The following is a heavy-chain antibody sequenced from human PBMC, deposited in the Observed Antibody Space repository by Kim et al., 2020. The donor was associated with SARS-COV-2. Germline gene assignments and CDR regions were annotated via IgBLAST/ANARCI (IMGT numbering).Heavy chain of an antibody. CDR3: ARGAEYYYDYEW. Sequence: ASVKVSCKASGYTFTSYDINWVRQATGQGLEWMGWMNPNSGNTGYAQKFQGRVTMTRNTSISTAYMELSSLRSEDTAVYYCARGAEYYYDYEWWGQGTLVTVSS. J-gene: IGHJ4*02. D-gene: IGHD3-22*01. V-gene: IGHV1-8*01. CDR1: GYTFTSYD. CDR2: MNPNSGNT.